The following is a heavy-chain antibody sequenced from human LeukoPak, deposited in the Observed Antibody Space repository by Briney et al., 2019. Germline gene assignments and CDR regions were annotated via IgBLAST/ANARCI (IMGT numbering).Heavy chain of an antibody. D-gene: IGHD3-10*01. CDR1: GFTFSSYA. Sequence: GGSLRLSCAASGFTFSSYAMSWVRQPPGKGLEWVSVIHSGGRAYYADSVKGRFTTSRDNSKNTLDLQMNSLSVEDTAVYYCVGVETITMVRGASGDVWGKGTTVTVSS. V-gene: IGHV3-66*02. J-gene: IGHJ6*04. CDR2: IHSGGRA. CDR3: VGVETITMVRGASGDV.